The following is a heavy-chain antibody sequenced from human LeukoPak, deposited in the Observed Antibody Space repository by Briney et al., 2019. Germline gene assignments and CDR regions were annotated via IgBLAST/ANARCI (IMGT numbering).Heavy chain of an antibody. V-gene: IGHV3-30-3*01. CDR2: ISYDGSNK. CDR3: ARVAKGYCSGGSCYDYYGMDV. CDR1: GFTFSSYA. D-gene: IGHD2-15*01. Sequence: WGSLRLSCAASGFTFSSYAMHWVRQAPGKGLEWVAVISYDGSNKYYADSVKGRFTISRDNSKSTLYLQMNSLRAEDTAVYYCARVAKGYCSGGSCYDYYGMDVWGQGTTVTVSS. J-gene: IGHJ6*02.